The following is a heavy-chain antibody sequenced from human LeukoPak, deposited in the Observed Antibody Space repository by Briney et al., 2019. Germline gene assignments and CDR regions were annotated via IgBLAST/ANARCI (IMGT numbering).Heavy chain of an antibody. D-gene: IGHD3-9*01. CDR2: ISGSGGST. V-gene: IGHV3-23*01. J-gene: IGHJ4*02. CDR1: GFTFSSYA. CDR3: ARDPRGILTGYSN. Sequence: GGSLRLSCAASGFTFSSYAMSWVRQAPGKGLEWVSAISGSGGSTYYADSVKGRFTISRDNAKNSLYLQMNSLRAEDTAVYYCARDPRGILTGYSNWGQGTLVTVSS.